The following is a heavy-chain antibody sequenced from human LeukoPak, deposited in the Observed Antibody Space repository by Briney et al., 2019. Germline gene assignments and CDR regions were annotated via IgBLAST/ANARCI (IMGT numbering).Heavy chain of an antibody. Sequence: GGSLRLSCAASGFGFINSWMSWVRQAPGKGLEWVAVIWYDGSNKYYADSVKGRFTISRDNSKNTLYLQMNSLRAEDTAVYYCARDVTYYFDYWGQGTLVTVSS. CDR3: ARDVTYYFDY. J-gene: IGHJ4*02. V-gene: IGHV3-33*08. CDR2: IWYDGSNK. CDR1: GFGFINSW.